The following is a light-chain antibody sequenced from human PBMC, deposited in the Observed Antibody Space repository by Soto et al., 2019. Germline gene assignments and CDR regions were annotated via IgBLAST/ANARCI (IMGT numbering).Light chain of an antibody. Sequence: DIQMTQSPSSVSASVGDRVTITCRASQDISSWLAWYQQKPGKAPKLLIYAASSLQSGVPSRFSGSGSGTDFTLTIRSLQPEDFATYYWRQANSFPITFGQGQRLEI. CDR1: QDISSW. V-gene: IGKV1-12*01. J-gene: IGKJ5*01. CDR3: RQANSFPIT. CDR2: AAS.